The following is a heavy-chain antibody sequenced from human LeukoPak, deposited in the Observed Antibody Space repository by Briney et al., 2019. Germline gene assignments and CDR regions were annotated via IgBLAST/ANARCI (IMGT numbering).Heavy chain of an antibody. D-gene: IGHD3-10*01. Sequence: PGRSLRLSCAASGFTFSSYAMHWVRQAPGKGLEWAAVISYDGSNKYYADSVKGRFTISRDNSKNTLYLQMNSLRAEDTAVYYCARDWYYGSGSYFDYWGQGTLVTVSS. CDR1: GFTFSSYA. CDR3: ARDWYYGSGSYFDY. CDR2: ISYDGSNK. J-gene: IGHJ4*02. V-gene: IGHV3-30-3*01.